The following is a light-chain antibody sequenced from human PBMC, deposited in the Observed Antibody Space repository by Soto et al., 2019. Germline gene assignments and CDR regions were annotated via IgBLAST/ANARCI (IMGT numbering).Light chain of an antibody. J-gene: IGKJ4*01. Sequence: EIVLTQSPGTLSLSSGERATLSCRASQRVRSNYLAWYQQKPGEAPRLLIYGASSRATGIPDRVGGSGSGTEVTLTMSSLETAEFSGYCCRQYASSPLTCGGWTKVEIK. CDR2: GAS. V-gene: IGKV3-20*01. CDR3: RQYASSPLT. CDR1: QRVRSNY.